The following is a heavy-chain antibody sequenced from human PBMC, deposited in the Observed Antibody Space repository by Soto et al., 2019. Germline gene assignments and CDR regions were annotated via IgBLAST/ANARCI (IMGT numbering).Heavy chain of an antibody. CDR2: ITGSGGNT. J-gene: IGHJ4*02. Sequence: EVQLLESGGGLVQPGGSLRLSCAASGFTFNNYVMSWVRQAPGKGLEWVSAITGSGGNTYYADSVKGRFTISRDNSKNTLYLQMNSLRAEDTALYYCAKERIVVVIAAMEDSWGQGTLVTVSS. CDR3: AKERIVVVIAAMEDS. V-gene: IGHV3-23*01. D-gene: IGHD2-15*01. CDR1: GFTFNNYV.